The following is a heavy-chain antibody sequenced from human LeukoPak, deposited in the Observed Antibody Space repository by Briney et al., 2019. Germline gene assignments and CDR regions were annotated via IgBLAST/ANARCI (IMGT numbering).Heavy chain of an antibody. CDR3: ARDGHYDFWSGYYVYLDY. CDR1: GGPIFSYY. CDR2: IYTSGST. D-gene: IGHD3-3*01. Sequence: SETLSLTCTVSGGPIFSYYWSWIRQTAGKGLDWIGRIYTSGSTNYNPSLKSRVTMSVDTSKNQFSLKLSSVTAADTAVYYCARDGHYDFWSGYYVYLDYWGQGTLVTVSS. J-gene: IGHJ4*02. V-gene: IGHV4-4*07.